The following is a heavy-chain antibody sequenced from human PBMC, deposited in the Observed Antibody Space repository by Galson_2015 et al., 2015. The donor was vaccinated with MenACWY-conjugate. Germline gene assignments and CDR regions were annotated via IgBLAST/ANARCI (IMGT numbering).Heavy chain of an antibody. CDR1: GFTFSNYA. J-gene: IGHJ4*02. D-gene: IGHD6-13*01. CDR2: IKEDGSVK. V-gene: IGHV3-7*03. Sequence: SLRLSCAASGFTFSNYAMSWVRQAPGKGLEWVANIKEDGSVKYYLDSVRGRFTISRDNAKNSLYLQMNSLRADDTAVYYCATSSAAAGSSWGQGTLVTVSS. CDR3: ATSSAAAGSS.